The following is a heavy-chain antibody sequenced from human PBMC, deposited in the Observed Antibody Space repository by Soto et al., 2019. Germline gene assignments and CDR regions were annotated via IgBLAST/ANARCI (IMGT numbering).Heavy chain of an antibody. D-gene: IGHD1-26*01. CDR1: GFTFSSYS. CDR2: ISSSSSYI. V-gene: IGHV3-21*01. J-gene: IGHJ3*02. CDR3: ARERIVGATTDI. Sequence: GGSLRLSCAASGFTFSSYSMNWVRQAPGKGLEWVSSISSSSSYIYYADSVKGRFTISRDNAKNSLYLQMNSLRAEDTAVYYCARERIVGATTDIWGQGTMVTVSS.